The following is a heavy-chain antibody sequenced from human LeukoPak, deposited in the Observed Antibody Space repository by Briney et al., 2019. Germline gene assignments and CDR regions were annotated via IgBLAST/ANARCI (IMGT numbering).Heavy chain of an antibody. CDR2: IKQDGSEK. CDR3: AKESWFDP. V-gene: IGHV3-7*01. CDR1: GFTFSSHW. Sequence: PGGSLRLSCAASGFTFSSHWVTWVRQAPGKGLEWVANIKQDGSEKNYVDSVKGRFSISRDNARNSLFLQMNSLRAEDTAVYYCAKESWFDPWGQGTLVTVPS. J-gene: IGHJ5*02.